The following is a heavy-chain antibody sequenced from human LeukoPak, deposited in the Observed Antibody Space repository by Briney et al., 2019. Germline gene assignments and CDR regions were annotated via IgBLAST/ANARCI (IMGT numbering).Heavy chain of an antibody. CDR2: INHSGST. J-gene: IGHJ4*02. D-gene: IGHD5-18*01. V-gene: IGHV4-34*01. Sequence: SETLSLTCAVYGGSFSGYYWSWIRQPPGKGLEWIGEINHSGSTNYNPSPKSRVTISVDTSKNQFSLKLSSVTAADTAVCYCARGSGGIQPVILWGQGTLVTVSS. CDR1: GGSFSGYY. CDR3: ARGSGGIQPVIL.